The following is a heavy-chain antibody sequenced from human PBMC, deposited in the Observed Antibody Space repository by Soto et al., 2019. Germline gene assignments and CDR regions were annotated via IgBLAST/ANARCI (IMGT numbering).Heavy chain of an antibody. Sequence: GGSLRLSCAASGFTFSSYAMSWVRQAPGKGLEWVSAISGSGGSTYYAHSVKGRFTISRDNSKNTLYLQMNSLRAEDTAVYYCAKIERIFGAFDIWGQGTMVTVSS. CDR1: GFTFSSYA. CDR3: AKIERIFGAFDI. D-gene: IGHD3-3*01. J-gene: IGHJ3*02. V-gene: IGHV3-23*01. CDR2: ISGSGGST.